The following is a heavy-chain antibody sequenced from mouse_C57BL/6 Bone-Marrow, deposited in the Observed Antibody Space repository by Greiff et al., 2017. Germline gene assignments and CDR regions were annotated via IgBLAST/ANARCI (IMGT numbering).Heavy chain of an antibody. J-gene: IGHJ2*01. Sequence: EVQLQESGAELVKPGASVKLSCTASGFNIKDYYIHWVKQRTEQGLERIGRIDPEDGETKYAPKFQDKATITADTSSNTAYLQLSSLTSEDTAVYYCTRSLIYYGTNYWGQGTTLTVSS. CDR2: IDPEDGET. V-gene: IGHV14-2*01. CDR3: TRSLIYYGTNY. CDR1: GFNIKDYY. D-gene: IGHD1-1*01.